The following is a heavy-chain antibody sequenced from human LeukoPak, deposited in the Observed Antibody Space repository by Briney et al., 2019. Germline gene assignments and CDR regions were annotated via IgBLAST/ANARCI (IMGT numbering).Heavy chain of an antibody. D-gene: IGHD1-14*01. CDR1: GGSISNTNHY. CDR3: ARAYNRVPWFDP. Sequence: KSSETLSLTCTVSGGSISNTNHYWGWIRQPPGKGLEWIGSIYYNGNTHYNSPLKSRVTISIDTSKRKFSLKMNSVTAADTAVYYCARAYNRVPWFDPWGQGTPVTVSS. CDR2: IYYNGNT. J-gene: IGHJ5*02. V-gene: IGHV4-39*07.